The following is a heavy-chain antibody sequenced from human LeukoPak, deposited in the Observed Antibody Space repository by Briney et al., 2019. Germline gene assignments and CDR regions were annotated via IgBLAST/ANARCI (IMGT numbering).Heavy chain of an antibody. D-gene: IGHD3-22*01. CDR1: GFTFSSSW. CDR3: ARALPITMIVVVYPGGMDV. Sequence: GGSLRLSCAASGFTFSSSWMTWVRQAPGQGLGWVAVISHDGNNKYNADSVKGRFTISRDNSKNTLYLQMNSLRAEDTAVYYCARALPITMIVVVYPGGMDVWGQGTTVTVSS. CDR2: ISHDGNNK. J-gene: IGHJ6*02. V-gene: IGHV3-30-3*01.